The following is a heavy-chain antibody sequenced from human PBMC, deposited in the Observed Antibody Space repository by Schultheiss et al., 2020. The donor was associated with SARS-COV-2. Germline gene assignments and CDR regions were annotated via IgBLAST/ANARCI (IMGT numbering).Heavy chain of an antibody. CDR1: GFTFSSYG. D-gene: IGHD3-10*01. V-gene: IGHV3-30*03. CDR2: ISYDGSNK. CDR3: ARDSDVWLVGPHYYFDY. Sequence: GGSLRLSCAASGFTFSSYGMHWVRQAPGKGLEWVAVISYDGSNKYYADSVKGRFTISRDNSKNTLYLQMNSLRAEDTAVYYCARDSDVWLVGPHYYFDYWGQGTLVTVSS. J-gene: IGHJ4*02.